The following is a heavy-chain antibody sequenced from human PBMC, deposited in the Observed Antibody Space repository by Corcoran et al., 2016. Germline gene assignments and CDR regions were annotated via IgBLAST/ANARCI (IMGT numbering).Heavy chain of an antibody. CDR2: IKSKTDGGTT. V-gene: IGHV3-15*07. Sequence: EVQLVEYGGGVVKTGGSLRLYCAASGFTFSNAWMNWVRQAQGKGLEWVGRIKSKTDGGTTDYAAPVKGRFTISRDDSKNTLYLQRNSLETEDTVVYYCTTDTYLWFGELMPYAGDYCGQVTLLTVPS. J-gene: IGHJ4*02. CDR1: GFTFSNAW. CDR3: TTDTYLWFGELMPYAGDY. D-gene: IGHD3-10*01.